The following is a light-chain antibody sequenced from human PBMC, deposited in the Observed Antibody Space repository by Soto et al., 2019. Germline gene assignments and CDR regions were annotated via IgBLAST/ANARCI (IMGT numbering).Light chain of an antibody. V-gene: IGLV2-14*01. Sequence: SVLTQPASVSGSPGQSITISCTGTSSDVGGYNYVSWYQQHPGKAPKLMIYEVSNRPSGVSNRFSGSKSGNTASLTISGLQAEDEADYYCSSYTSSSKVFGGGTKVTVL. J-gene: IGLJ2*01. CDR3: SSYTSSSKV. CDR2: EVS. CDR1: SSDVGGYNY.